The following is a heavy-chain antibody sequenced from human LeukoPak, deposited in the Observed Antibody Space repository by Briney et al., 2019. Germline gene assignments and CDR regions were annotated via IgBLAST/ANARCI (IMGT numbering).Heavy chain of an antibody. J-gene: IGHJ4*02. D-gene: IGHD3-16*01. CDR1: RFTFSTYA. V-gene: IGHV3-23*01. Sequence: GGSLRLSCAASRFTFSTYAMTWVRQPPGKGLEWVSAMSGSGASIYYADSVKGRFTISRDNSKNTLYLRMNGLRVEDTAVYYCTRRLDDWGQGTLVTVSS. CDR2: MSGSGASI. CDR3: TRRLDD.